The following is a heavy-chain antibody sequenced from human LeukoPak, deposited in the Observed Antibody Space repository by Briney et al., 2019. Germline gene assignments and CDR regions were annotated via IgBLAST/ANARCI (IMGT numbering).Heavy chain of an antibody. J-gene: IGHJ4*02. CDR3: ARDPYEVGGFEY. CDR1: GYTFINYA. CDR2: INSGNGNT. Sequence: GASVKVSCKTSGYTFINYAMQWVRQAPGQRLEWVGWINSGNGNTKYSQKLQGRVTITTDTSASTAYMELSSLTSEDTAVYYCARDPYEVGGFEYWGQGTLVTVSS. V-gene: IGHV1-3*04. D-gene: IGHD1-26*01.